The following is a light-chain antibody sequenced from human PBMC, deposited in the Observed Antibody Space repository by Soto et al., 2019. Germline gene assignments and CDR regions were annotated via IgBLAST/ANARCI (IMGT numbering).Light chain of an antibody. V-gene: IGLV1-40*01. J-gene: IGLJ3*02. CDR3: QSYDSSLSGWG. CDR2: GNS. CDR1: SSNIGAGYD. Sequence: QSVLTQPPSASGAPGQRVTISCTGSSSNIGAGYDVHWYQQLPGTAPKLLIYGNSNRPSGVPDRFSGSKSGTSASLAITGLQAEDEADYYCQSYDSSLSGWGFGGGTKLTVL.